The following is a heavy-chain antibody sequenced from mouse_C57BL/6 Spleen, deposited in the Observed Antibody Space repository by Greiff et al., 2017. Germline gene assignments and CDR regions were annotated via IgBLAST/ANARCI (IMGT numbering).Heavy chain of an antibody. J-gene: IGHJ2*01. D-gene: IGHD2-1*01. CDR3: ARPFYYGNYIDY. Sequence: EVQLVESGGGLVKPGGSLKLSCAASGFTFSDYGMHWVRQAPEKGLEWVAYISSGSSTIYYADTVKGRFTISRDNAKNTLYLQMTSLRSEDTAMYYCARPFYYGNYIDYWGQGTTLTVAS. CDR1: GFTFSDYG. V-gene: IGHV5-17*01. CDR2: ISSGSSTI.